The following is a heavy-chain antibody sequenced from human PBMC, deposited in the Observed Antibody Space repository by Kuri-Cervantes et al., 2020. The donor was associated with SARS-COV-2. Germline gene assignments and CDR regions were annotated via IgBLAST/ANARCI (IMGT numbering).Heavy chain of an antibody. CDR1: GFTFSSYA. J-gene: IGHJ4*02. Sequence: GESLKISCAASGFTFSSYAMHWVRQAPGKRLEWVAVISYDGSNKYYADSVKGRFTISRDNSKNTLYLQMNSLRAEDTAVYYCARFPLIWSGYYSNWGYFDYWGQGTLVTVSS. CDR2: ISYDGSNK. D-gene: IGHD3-3*01. V-gene: IGHV3-30-3*01. CDR3: ARFPLIWSGYYSNWGYFDY.